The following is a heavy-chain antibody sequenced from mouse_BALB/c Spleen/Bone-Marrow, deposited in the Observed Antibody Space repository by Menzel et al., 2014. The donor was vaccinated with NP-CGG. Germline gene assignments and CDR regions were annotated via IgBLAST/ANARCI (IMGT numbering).Heavy chain of an antibody. J-gene: IGHJ3*01. CDR1: GFTFSNYW. CDR3: TTGFAY. V-gene: IGHV6-6*02. CDR2: IRLKSNNYAT. Sequence: EGMLVEFGGGLAQLGGSMKLSCVASGFTFSNYWMNWVRQSPVKGLEWVAEIRLKSNNYATHYAESVKGRLTISRDDSKNSAYLQMNNIRTEDTGIYYCTTGFAYWGQGTLVTVSA.